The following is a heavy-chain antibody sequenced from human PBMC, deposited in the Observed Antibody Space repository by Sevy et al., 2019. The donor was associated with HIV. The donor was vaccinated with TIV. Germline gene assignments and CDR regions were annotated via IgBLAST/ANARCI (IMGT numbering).Heavy chain of an antibody. CDR2: ISSSSSYI. V-gene: IGHV3-21*01. J-gene: IGHJ6*03. CDR3: ARDLPLTGERIHYYYYYMDV. CDR1: GFTFSSYS. D-gene: IGHD7-27*01. Sequence: GGSLRLSCAASGFTFSSYSMNWVRQAPGKGLEWVSSISSSSSYIYYADSVKGRFTISRDNAKNSLYLQMNSLRAEDTAVYYCARDLPLTGERIHYYYYYMDVWGKGTTVTVSS.